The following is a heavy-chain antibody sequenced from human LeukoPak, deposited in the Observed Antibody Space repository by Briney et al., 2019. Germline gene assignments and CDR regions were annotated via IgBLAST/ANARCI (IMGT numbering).Heavy chain of an antibody. J-gene: IGHJ4*02. Sequence: GGSLRLSCAASGFTFSSYEMNWVRQAPGKGLEWVSYISSSGSTIYYADSVKGRFTISRDNAKNSLYLQMNSLRAEETAVYYCARGRSWSYFDYWGQGTLVTVSS. V-gene: IGHV3-48*03. D-gene: IGHD6-13*01. CDR3: ARGRSWSYFDY. CDR2: ISSSGSTI. CDR1: GFTFSSYE.